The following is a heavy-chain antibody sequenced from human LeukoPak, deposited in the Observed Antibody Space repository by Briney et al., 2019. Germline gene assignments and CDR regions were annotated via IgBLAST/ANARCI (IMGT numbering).Heavy chain of an antibody. V-gene: IGHV3-21*01. Sequence: SGGSLRLSCAASGFTFSTYSVHWVRQAPGKGLEWVSSISTTSSYIYYADSVKGRFTISRDNAKKSLYLQMNSLRAEDTAVYYCARDTYSQGLWYFDYWGQGTLVTVSS. CDR3: ARDTYSQGLWYFDY. D-gene: IGHD6-13*01. CDR1: GFTFSTYS. J-gene: IGHJ4*02. CDR2: ISTTSSYI.